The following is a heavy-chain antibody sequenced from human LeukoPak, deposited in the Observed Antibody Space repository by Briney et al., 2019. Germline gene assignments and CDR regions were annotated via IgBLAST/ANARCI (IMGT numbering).Heavy chain of an antibody. CDR2: INHSGST. J-gene: IGHJ6*04. V-gene: IGHV4-34*01. Sequence: SETLSLTCAVYGGSFSGYYWSWIRQPPGKGLEWIGEINHSGSTNYNPSLKSRVTISVDTSKNQFSLKLSSVTAADTAVYYCARVYSSGWYRGRAVMDVWGKGTTVTVSS. D-gene: IGHD6-19*01. CDR3: ARVYSSGWYRGRAVMDV. CDR1: GGSFSGYY.